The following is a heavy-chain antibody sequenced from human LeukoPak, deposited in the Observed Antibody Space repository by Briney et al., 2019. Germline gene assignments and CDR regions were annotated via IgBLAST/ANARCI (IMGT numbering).Heavy chain of an antibody. CDR1: GGSISSGDYY. Sequence: SETLSLTCNVSGGSISSGDYYWRWIRQPPGTSLEWIGYIYYSGSTYYNPSLKSRVTISVDTSKNQFSLKLSSVTAADTAVYYCASDGSTTVPYWGQGTLVTVSS. CDR2: IYYSGST. D-gene: IGHD4-17*01. V-gene: IGHV4-30-4*08. J-gene: IGHJ4*02. CDR3: ASDGSTTVPY.